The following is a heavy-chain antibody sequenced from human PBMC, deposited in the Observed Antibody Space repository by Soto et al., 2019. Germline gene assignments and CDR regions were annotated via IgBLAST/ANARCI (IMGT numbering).Heavy chain of an antibody. V-gene: IGHV4-34*01. D-gene: IGHD1-26*01. CDR1: GGSLSGYY. Sequence: QVQLQQWGAGLLKPSETLSLTCAVYGGSLSGYYWSWIRQPPGKALEWIGEINYSGNTNYIPSLKSRVTISVDTSKNQLFLNLSSVTAADTAMYYCARHHVRGRTIAGAAEFWGQGTLVTVSS. CDR3: ARHHVRGRTIAGAAEF. CDR2: INYSGNT. J-gene: IGHJ4*02.